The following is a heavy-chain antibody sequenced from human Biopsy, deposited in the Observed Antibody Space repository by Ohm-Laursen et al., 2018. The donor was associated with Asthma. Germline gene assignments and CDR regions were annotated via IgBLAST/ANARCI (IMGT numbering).Heavy chain of an antibody. V-gene: IGHV3-30*18. CDR2: ISFDGSNK. Sequence: SLRLSCAAAGFTFRNFGMHWVRQAPGKGLDWVAVISFDGSNKNYTDSVKGRFTISRDNSRNTLHLQMNSLRAEDTAVYYCAKDVFPGWELRRGPDYWGQGTLVTVSS. J-gene: IGHJ4*02. D-gene: IGHD1-26*01. CDR3: AKDVFPGWELRRGPDY. CDR1: GFTFRNFG.